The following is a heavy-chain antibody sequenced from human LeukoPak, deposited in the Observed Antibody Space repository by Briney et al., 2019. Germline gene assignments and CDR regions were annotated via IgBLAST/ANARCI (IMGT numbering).Heavy chain of an antibody. V-gene: IGHV1-8*01. CDR2: MNPNRGNT. Sequence: GASVKVSCKASGYTFTSYDINWVRQATGQGLEWMGWMNPNRGNTGYAQKFQGRVTITRNTSIDTAYMELSSLRSEDTAVYYCARGTRIAVAGTSQRKKFDYWGQGTLVTVSS. CDR1: GYTFTSYD. J-gene: IGHJ4*02. D-gene: IGHD6-19*01. CDR3: ARGTRIAVAGTSQRKKFDY.